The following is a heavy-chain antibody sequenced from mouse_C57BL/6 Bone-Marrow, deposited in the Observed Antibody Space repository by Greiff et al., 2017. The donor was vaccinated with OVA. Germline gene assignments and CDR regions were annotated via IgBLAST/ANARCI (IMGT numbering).Heavy chain of an antibody. CDR2: IYPRSGNT. D-gene: IGHD1-1*01. J-gene: IGHJ1*03. Sequence: QVQLQQSGAELARPGASVKLSCKASGYTFTSYGISWVKQRTGQGLEWIGEIYPRSGNTYYNEKFKGKATLTADKSSSTAYMEIRSLTSEDAVVYFCARLRGDFDVWGTGTTVTVSS. V-gene: IGHV1-81*01. CDR3: ARLRGDFDV. CDR1: GYTFTSYG.